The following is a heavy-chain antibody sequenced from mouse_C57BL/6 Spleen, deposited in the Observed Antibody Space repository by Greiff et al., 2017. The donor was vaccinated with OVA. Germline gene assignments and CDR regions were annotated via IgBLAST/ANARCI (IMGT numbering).Heavy chain of an antibody. CDR1: GYTFTDYY. Sequence: VQLQQSGPELVKPGASVKISCKASGYTFTDYYMNWVKQSHGKSLEWIGDINPNNGGTSYNQKFKGKATLTVDKSSSTAYMELRSLTSEDSAVYYCALGRDGYPFPFAYWGQGTLVTVSA. D-gene: IGHD2-3*01. CDR2: INPNNGGT. V-gene: IGHV1-26*01. CDR3: ALGRDGYPFPFAY. J-gene: IGHJ3*01.